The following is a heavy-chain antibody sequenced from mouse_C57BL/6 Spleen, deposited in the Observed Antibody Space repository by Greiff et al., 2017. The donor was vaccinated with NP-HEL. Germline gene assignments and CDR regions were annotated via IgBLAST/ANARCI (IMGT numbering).Heavy chain of an antibody. J-gene: IGHJ4*01. CDR3: TRGGGAMDY. CDR1: GYTSTDYE. CDR2: IDPETGGT. V-gene: IGHV1-15*01. Sequence: VQLQQSGAELVRPGASVTLSCKASGYTSTDYEMHWVKQTPVHGLEWIGAIDPETGGTAYNQKFKGKAILTADKSSSTAYMELRSLTSEDSAVYYCTRGGGAMDYWGQGTSVTVSS.